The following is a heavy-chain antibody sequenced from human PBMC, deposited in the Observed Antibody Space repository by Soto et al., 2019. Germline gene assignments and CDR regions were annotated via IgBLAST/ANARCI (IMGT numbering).Heavy chain of an antibody. D-gene: IGHD6-19*01. CDR1: GFTFSDFY. CDR2: ITSSGSTI. J-gene: IGHJ2*01. CDR3: ARSLTSTGWHVWYFDL. Sequence: QVQLVESGGGLVKPGGSLRLSCAASGFTFSDFYMSWIRQAPGKGLEWVSYITSSGSTISYADSVKGRFTISRDNAKNSLYLQMNSLRADDTAVYYCARSLTSTGWHVWYFDLWGRGTLVTVSS. V-gene: IGHV3-11*01.